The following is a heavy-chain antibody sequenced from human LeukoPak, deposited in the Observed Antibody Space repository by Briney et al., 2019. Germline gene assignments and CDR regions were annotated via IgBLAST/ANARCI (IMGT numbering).Heavy chain of an antibody. CDR1: GFTFSSYA. V-gene: IGHV3-23*01. J-gene: IGHJ6*02. CDR3: AGGAGVYYYGLDV. Sequence: GGSLRPSCAASGFTFSSYAMSWVRQAPGKGLEWLSAMSGSGSSTYYADSVKGRFTISRDNSNNTLYLQMNSLRAEDTAVYYCAGGAGVYYYGLDVWGQGTTVTVSS. CDR2: MSGSGSST.